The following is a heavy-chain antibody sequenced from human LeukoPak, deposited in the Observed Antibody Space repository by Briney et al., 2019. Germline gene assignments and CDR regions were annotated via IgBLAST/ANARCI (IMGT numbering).Heavy chain of an antibody. D-gene: IGHD1-26*01. CDR3: ARGNVVGATRPFDY. V-gene: IGHV3-64*01. CDR1: GFTFRNYA. Sequence: PGGSLRLSCAGSGFTFRNYAMYWVRQAPGKGLENVAGIGSNGDSTYYANSVKGRFTISRDNSKNTLFLQMGSLRAEDMAVYYCARGNVVGATRPFDYWGQGTLVTVSS. J-gene: IGHJ4*02. CDR2: IGSNGDST.